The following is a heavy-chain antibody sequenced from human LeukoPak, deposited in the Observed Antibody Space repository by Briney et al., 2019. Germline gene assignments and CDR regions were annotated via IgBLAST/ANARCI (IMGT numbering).Heavy chain of an antibody. CDR2: IYHTGNI. CDR1: GASITSYY. J-gene: IGHJ6*03. Sequence: SGTLSLSCAVSGASITSYYWTWIRQPPGKGLEWIGYIYHTGNIKYNPSLNSRVTISVDTSKNQFSLKLSSVTAADTAVYYCARAPYDYVWGSYRDYYYYYMDVWGKGTTVTISS. V-gene: IGHV4-59*08. D-gene: IGHD3-16*02. CDR3: ARAPYDYVWGSYRDYYYYYMDV.